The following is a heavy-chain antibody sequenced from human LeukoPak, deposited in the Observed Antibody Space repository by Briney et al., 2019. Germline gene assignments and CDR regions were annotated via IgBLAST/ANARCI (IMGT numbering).Heavy chain of an antibody. V-gene: IGHV6-1*01. J-gene: IGHJ4*02. D-gene: IGHD6-19*01. CDR1: GYSVCSNSAT. CDR3: ARESSSGWVY. CDR2: TYYRSKWNY. Sequence: SQTLSLTFAISGYSVCSNSATWNWIRQSPARGLEWLGRTYYRSKWNYDYALSVKSRITINPDTSKNQFSLQLNSVTPEDTAVYYCARESSSGWVYWGQGTLVTVSS.